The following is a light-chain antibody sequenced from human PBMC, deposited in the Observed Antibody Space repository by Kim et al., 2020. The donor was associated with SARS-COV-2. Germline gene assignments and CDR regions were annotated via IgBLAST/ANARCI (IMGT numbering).Light chain of an antibody. CDR2: EAS. V-gene: IGKV3-11*01. CDR3: QQRSQWPLT. CDR1: QSVGSS. J-gene: IGKJ4*01. Sequence: EIVLTQSPATLSLSPGETATLSCRASQSVGSSLAWYQQKPGQAPRLVMYEASNSATGFPARFSGSGSGTDLTLTISGLEAEDFAVYYCQQRSQWPLTFGGGTKVDIK.